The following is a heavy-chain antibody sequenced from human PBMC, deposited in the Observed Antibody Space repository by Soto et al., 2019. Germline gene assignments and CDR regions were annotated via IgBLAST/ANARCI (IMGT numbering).Heavy chain of an antibody. J-gene: IGHJ5*02. CDR3: ATDSSYYYDSSAYYSNWFDP. CDR2: IFYSGST. V-gene: IGHV4-39*01. CDR1: GGSISGSSDY. D-gene: IGHD3-22*01. Sequence: PSETLSLTCTVSGGSISGSSDYWGWIRQPPGKGLEWIGSIFYSGSTYYNPSLKSRVTISVDKSKNKFSLKLTSVTAADTSVYYCATDSSYYYDSSAYYSNWFDPWGQGMLVTVS.